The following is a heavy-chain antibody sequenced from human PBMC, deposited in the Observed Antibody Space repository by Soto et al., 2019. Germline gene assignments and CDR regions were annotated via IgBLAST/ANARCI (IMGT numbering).Heavy chain of an antibody. V-gene: IGHV3-74*01. CDR3: ARDLSGDTTPYFDL. Sequence: EEQLVESGGCLVQPGGSLRLSCAASGFAFSSYWMHWVRQTPGKGPVWVSRIYNDGSRTAYADSVKGRFTISRDNAKNTMYLQMSSLTVEDTAVYYCARDLSGDTTPYFDLWGQVTLVTVSS. CDR1: GFAFSSYW. CDR2: IYNDGSRT. J-gene: IGHJ4*02. D-gene: IGHD2-21*01.